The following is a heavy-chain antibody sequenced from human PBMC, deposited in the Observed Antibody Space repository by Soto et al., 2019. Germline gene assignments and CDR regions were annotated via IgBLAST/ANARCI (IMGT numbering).Heavy chain of an antibody. CDR3: ARRSAVTTFYFYGMDV. D-gene: IGHD4-17*01. CDR1: GDSFNISW. CDR2: IYPIDSDT. J-gene: IGHJ6*02. Sequence: GESVKISCKVSGDSFNISWIAWVLQMPWRGLEWMGIIYPIDSDTRYSPSFQGQVTISVDRSVNSAFLQWRSLKASDTATYYCARRSAVTTFYFYGMDVWGQGTTVTVSS. V-gene: IGHV5-51*01.